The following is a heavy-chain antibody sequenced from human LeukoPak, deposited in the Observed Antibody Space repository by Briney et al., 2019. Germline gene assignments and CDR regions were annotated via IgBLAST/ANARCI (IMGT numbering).Heavy chain of an antibody. J-gene: IGHJ4*02. CDR3: ARGRPGSGWSFDY. CDR1: GYTFTGYY. Sequence: ASVKVSCKASGYTFTGYYMHWVRQAPGQGLEWMGIINPSGGTTNYAQKFQSRVTMTRDTSTTTLYMELSSLRSEDTAVYYCARGRPGSGWSFDYWGQGTLVTVSS. CDR2: INPSGGTT. D-gene: IGHD6-19*01. V-gene: IGHV1-46*01.